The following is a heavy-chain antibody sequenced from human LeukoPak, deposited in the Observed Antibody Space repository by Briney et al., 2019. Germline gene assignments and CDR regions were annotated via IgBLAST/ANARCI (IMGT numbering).Heavy chain of an antibody. D-gene: IGHD3-22*01. CDR1: GGSISSHY. CDR3: ARSGEGYYDSSGYYPEEYFQH. Sequence: SETLSLTCPVSGGSISSHYWSWIRQPPGKGLEWIGYIYYSGSTNYNPSLKSRVTISVDTSKNQFSLKLSSVTAADTAVYYCARSGEGYYDSSGYYPEEYFQHWGQGTLVTVSS. V-gene: IGHV4-59*11. J-gene: IGHJ1*01. CDR2: IYYSGST.